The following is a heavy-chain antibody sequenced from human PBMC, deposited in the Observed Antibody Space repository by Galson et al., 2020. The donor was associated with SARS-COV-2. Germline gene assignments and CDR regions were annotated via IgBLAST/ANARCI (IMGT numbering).Heavy chain of an antibody. J-gene: IGHJ6*02. CDR1: GFTFSSYG. D-gene: IGHD3-22*01. CDR3: AKLPYYYDSSGYYIRHYYGMDV. CDR2: ISYDGSNK. V-gene: IGHV3-30*18. Sequence: GESLKISCAASGFTFSSYGMHWVRQAPGKGLEWVAVISYDGSNKYYADSVKGRFTISRDNSKNTLYLQMNSLRAEDTAVYYCAKLPYYYDSSGYYIRHYYGMDVWGQGTTVTVSS.